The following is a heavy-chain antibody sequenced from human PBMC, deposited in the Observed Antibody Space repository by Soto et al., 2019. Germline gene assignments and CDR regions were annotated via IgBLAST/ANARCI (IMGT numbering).Heavy chain of an antibody. CDR1: GGTFSTYT. Sequence: QVQLVQSGAEVKKPGSSVKVSCKSSGGTFSTYTLAWVRQAPGQGLEWVGGIIPIFGTANYPQKFKGRVTITADESPSTAYMELSSLRSEDTAVYYCARSPASSGYWNSCFDPWGQGTLVTVSS. CDR3: ARSPASSGYWNSCFDP. J-gene: IGHJ5*02. V-gene: IGHV1-69*01. CDR2: IIPIFGTA. D-gene: IGHD3-22*01.